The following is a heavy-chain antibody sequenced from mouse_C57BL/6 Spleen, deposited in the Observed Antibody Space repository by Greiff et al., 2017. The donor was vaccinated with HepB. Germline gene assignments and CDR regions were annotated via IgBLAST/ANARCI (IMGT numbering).Heavy chain of an antibody. D-gene: IGHD1-1*01. Sequence: VQLQQPGAELVKPGASVKMSCKASGYTFTSYWITWVKQRPGQGLEWIGDIYPGSGSTNYNEKFKSKATLTVDTSSSTAYMQLSSLTSEDSAVYYCARGIYYYGSRGYFDVWGTGTTVTVSS. J-gene: IGHJ1*03. CDR1: GYTFTSYW. V-gene: IGHV1-55*01. CDR3: ARGIYYYGSRGYFDV. CDR2: IYPGSGST.